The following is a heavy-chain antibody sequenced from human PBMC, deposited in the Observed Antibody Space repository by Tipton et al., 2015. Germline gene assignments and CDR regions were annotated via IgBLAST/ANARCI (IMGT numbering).Heavy chain of an antibody. Sequence: SLRLSCAASGFTFSSHDMHWVRQPIGKGLEWVSTIGTAGDTYYPGSVKGRFIISRENANNSFYLQMNSLRAGDTAVYYCARGKVTPRRITMVRGAISPDSPDSWGQGTLVTVSS. J-gene: IGHJ4*02. CDR3: ARGKVTPRRITMVRGAISPDSPDS. V-gene: IGHV3-13*01. CDR1: GFTFSSHD. CDR2: IGTAGDT. D-gene: IGHD3-10*01.